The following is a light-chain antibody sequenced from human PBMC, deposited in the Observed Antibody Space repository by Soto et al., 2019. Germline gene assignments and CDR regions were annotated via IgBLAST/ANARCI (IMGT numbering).Light chain of an antibody. V-gene: IGKV3-20*01. CDR3: QQYGTPRSVT. CDR2: GAT. J-gene: IGKJ5*01. Sequence: EIVLTQSPGTLSLSPGEDATLSCRASQSVDSSYLAWYQQKAGQTPRLIIYGATGRADGIPDRFSGSGFGTDFTLTISKVEPEDFAVYYCQQYGTPRSVTFGQGTRLEI. CDR1: QSVDSSY.